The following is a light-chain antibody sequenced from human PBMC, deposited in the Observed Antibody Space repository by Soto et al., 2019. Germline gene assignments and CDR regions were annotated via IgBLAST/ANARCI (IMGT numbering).Light chain of an antibody. CDR2: KTS. CDR3: QQRSNWPIT. CDR1: QSIGNR. J-gene: IGKJ5*01. V-gene: IGKV1-5*03. Sequence: DIQMTQSPSTLSASVGDRVTITCRASQSIGNRLAWFQQKPGKAPKLLIYKTSSLDSGIPSRFSGSGSGTEITLTISSLQPEDFATYYCQQRSNWPITFGQGTRLEI.